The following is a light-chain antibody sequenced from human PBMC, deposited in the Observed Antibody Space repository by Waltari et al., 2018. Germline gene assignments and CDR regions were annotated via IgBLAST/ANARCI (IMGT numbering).Light chain of an antibody. CDR1: QSVLYSSNNKNY. Sequence: DIVMTQSPDSLAVSLGERATINCKSSQSVLYSSNNKNYLAWYQQKPGQPPKLLIYWASTRESGAPDRFSGSGSGTDFTLTISSLQAEYVAVYYCQQYYDTPYTFGQGTKLEIK. CDR3: QQYYDTPYT. CDR2: WAS. J-gene: IGKJ2*01. V-gene: IGKV4-1*01.